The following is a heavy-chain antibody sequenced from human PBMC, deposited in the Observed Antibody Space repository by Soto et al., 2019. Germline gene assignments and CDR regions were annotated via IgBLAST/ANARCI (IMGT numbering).Heavy chain of an antibody. V-gene: IGHV3-30*02. CDR3: AKRGDSSGYYYGMDV. Sequence: GGSLRLSCAASGFTVSNNYMHWVRQAPGQGLEWVAVIRFDGTNTYYADSVKGRFTISRDNSKNMLYLQMNSLRAEDTAVYYCAKRGDSSGYYYGMDVWGQGTTVTVSS. D-gene: IGHD3-22*01. J-gene: IGHJ6*02. CDR2: IRFDGTNT. CDR1: GFTVSNNY.